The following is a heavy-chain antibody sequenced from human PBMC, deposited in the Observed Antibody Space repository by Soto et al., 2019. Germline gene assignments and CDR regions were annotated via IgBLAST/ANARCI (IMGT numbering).Heavy chain of an antibody. J-gene: IGHJ4*02. Sequence: QVHLQQWGAGLLKPSETLSLTCGVYGGSLRGSYWSWIRQPPGKALEWLGKVTHSGSTTFNPSLKSRVSVWVNTSDNQFSLKLTSVTAADTAVYYCARGHIPVYGPVPDYFDSWGQGTLVTVSS. V-gene: IGHV4-34*02. CDR2: VTHSGST. CDR1: GGSLRGSY. D-gene: IGHD2-21*01. CDR3: ARGHIPVYGPVPDYFDS.